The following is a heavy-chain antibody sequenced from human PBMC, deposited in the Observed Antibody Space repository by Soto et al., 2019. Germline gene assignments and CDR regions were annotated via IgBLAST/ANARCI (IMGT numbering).Heavy chain of an antibody. D-gene: IGHD3-10*01. Sequence: EVRLLESGGGLVQPGGSLRLSCAGSGFTFSSNAMSWVRQAPGKGLEWVSSVSGDGYASDYADSVKGRFTVSRHNSQNTLYLQMNSLRAEDTAVYYCAKRHYYGSGSFALATWGQGTLVTVSS. V-gene: IGHV3-23*01. CDR2: VSGDGYAS. CDR1: GFTFSSNA. J-gene: IGHJ4*03. CDR3: AKRHYYGSGSFALAT.